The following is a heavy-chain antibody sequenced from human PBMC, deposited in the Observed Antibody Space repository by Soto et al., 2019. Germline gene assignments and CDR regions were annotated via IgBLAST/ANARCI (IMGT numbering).Heavy chain of an antibody. CDR1: GYAFTGYY. CDR3: ARGVVPAAGRYYYYYMDV. J-gene: IGHJ6*03. Sequence: ASVKVSCKASGYAFTGYYMHWVRQAPGQGLEWMGWINPNSGGTNYAQKFQGWVTMTRDTSISTAYMELSRLRSDDTAVYYCARGVVPAAGRYYYYYMDVWGKGTTVTVSS. V-gene: IGHV1-2*04. CDR2: INPNSGGT. D-gene: IGHD2-2*01.